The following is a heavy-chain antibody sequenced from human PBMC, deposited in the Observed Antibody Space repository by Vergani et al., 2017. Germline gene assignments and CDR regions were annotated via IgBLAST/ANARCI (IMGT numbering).Heavy chain of an antibody. J-gene: IGHJ5*02. D-gene: IGHD6-13*01. CDR3: AGDRAGSSSWYFGWFDP. CDR2: IWYDGSNK. V-gene: IGHV3-33*01. CDR1: GFTFSSYG. Sequence: QVQLVESGGGVVQPGRSLRLSCAASGFTFSSYGMHWVRQAPGKGLEWVAVIWYDGSNKYYADSVKGRFTISRDNSKNTLYLQMNSLRAEDTAVYYWAGDRAGSSSWYFGWFDPWGQGTLVTVSS.